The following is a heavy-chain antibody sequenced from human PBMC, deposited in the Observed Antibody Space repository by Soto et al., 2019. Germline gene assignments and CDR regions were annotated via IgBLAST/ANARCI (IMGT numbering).Heavy chain of an antibody. CDR1: GFSVSTYS. D-gene: IGHD3-22*01. Sequence: GGSLRLSCAASGFSVSTYSLNWVRQAPGKGLQWVSYISSSGTTRYYVDSVKGRFTISRDNAKDLLFLQMNSLKDEDTAVYYCARDDYDSSGFYPYWGQGTRVTVSS. J-gene: IGHJ4*02. CDR2: ISSSGTTR. V-gene: IGHV3-48*02. CDR3: ARDDYDSSGFYPY.